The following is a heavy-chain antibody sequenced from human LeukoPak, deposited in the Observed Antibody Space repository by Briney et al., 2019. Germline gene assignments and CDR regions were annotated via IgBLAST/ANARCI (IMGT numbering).Heavy chain of an antibody. CDR1: GASISSGDYC. J-gene: IGHJ4*02. Sequence: SQTLSLTCTVSGASISSGDYCWSWIRQPPGKGLEWIGHICYSGTTYFNPSLKSRVSISVDTSKNQFSLKLRSVTAADTAVYHCARVEGATIRGGGFDCWGQGTLVTVSS. CDR3: ARVEGATIRGGGFDC. D-gene: IGHD5-24*01. CDR2: ICYSGTT. V-gene: IGHV4-30-4*01.